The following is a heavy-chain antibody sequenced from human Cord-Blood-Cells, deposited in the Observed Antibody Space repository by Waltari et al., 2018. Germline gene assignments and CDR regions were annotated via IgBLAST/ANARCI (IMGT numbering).Heavy chain of an antibody. D-gene: IGHD6-13*01. J-gene: IGHJ4*02. CDR1: GGSISSARYY. Sequence: QLQLQESGPGLVKPSETLSPTCTVSGGSISSARYYWGWIRQPPGKGLEWIGSIYYSGSTYYNPSLKSRFTISVDTSKNQFSLKLSSVTAADTAVYYCASDSSSWGQGTLVTVSS. CDR3: ASDSSS. V-gene: IGHV4-39*07. CDR2: IYYSGST.